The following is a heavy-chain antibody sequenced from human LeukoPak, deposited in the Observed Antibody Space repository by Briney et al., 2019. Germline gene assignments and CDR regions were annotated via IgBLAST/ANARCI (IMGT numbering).Heavy chain of an antibody. J-gene: IGHJ4*02. Sequence: GGSLRLSCAASGFTVSSNYMSWVRQAPGKGLEWISYISSSSSYTNYADSVKGRFTISRDNAKNSLYLQMNSLRAEDTAVYYCARYVVRLRLVDYWGQGTLVTVSS. CDR2: ISSSSSYT. D-gene: IGHD5-12*01. V-gene: IGHV3-11*06. CDR1: GFTVSSNY. CDR3: ARYVVRLRLVDY.